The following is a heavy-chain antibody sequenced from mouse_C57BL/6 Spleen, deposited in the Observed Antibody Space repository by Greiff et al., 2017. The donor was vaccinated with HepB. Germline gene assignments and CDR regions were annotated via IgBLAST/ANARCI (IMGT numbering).Heavy chain of an antibody. D-gene: IGHD1-1*01. CDR3: ARDWATTDYFDY. J-gene: IGHJ2*01. CDR2: ISDGGSYT. Sequence: DVQLVESGGGLVKPGGSLKLSCAASGFTFSSYAMSWVRQTPEKRLEWVATISDGGSYTYYPDNVKGRFTISRDNAKNNLYLQMSHLKSEDTAMYYCARDWATTDYFDYWGQGTTLTVSS. CDR1: GFTFSSYA. V-gene: IGHV5-4*01.